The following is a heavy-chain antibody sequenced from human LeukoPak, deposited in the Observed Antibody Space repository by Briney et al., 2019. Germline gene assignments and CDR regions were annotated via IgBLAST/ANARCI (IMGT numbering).Heavy chain of an antibody. J-gene: IGHJ4*02. Sequence: PGGSLRLSCAASGFAFGDNWMHWVRQAPGKGLVWVSRMNSDGRSTYYADSVKGRFTISRDDSKNTLYLQMNSLRAEDTAVYYCARGLGSGYVDYWGQGTLATVSS. CDR3: ARGLGSGYVDY. D-gene: IGHD2-15*01. CDR1: GFAFGDNW. V-gene: IGHV3-74*01. CDR2: MNSDGRST.